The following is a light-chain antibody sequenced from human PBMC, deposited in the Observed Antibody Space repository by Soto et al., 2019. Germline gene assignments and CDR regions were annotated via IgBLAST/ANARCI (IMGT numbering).Light chain of an antibody. CDR2: GAS. Sequence: EIVWTQSPGTLYLSPGERATLSCRASQSVSSTSIAWYQQNPGRAPRLLIDGASSRATGIPDRFSGSGSGTDFTLTISRLATEDFAVYFCQQYGRSPPFTFGQGNKVEIK. CDR3: QQYGRSPPFT. V-gene: IGKV3-20*01. J-gene: IGKJ2*01. CDR1: QSVSSTS.